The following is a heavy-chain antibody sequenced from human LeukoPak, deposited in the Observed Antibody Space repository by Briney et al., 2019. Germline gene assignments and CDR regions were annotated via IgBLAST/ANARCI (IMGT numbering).Heavy chain of an antibody. V-gene: IGHV3-53*01. J-gene: IGHJ6*04. Sequence: GGSPRLSCAASGFTVSSNYMSWVRQAPGKGLEWVSVIYSGGSTYYADSVKGRFTISRDNSKNTLYLQMNSLRAEDTAVYYCARQDVFYGSWSYYPTTMDVWGKGTTVTVSS. D-gene: IGHD3-10*01. CDR3: ARQDVFYGSWSYYPTTMDV. CDR2: IYSGGST. CDR1: GFTVSSNY.